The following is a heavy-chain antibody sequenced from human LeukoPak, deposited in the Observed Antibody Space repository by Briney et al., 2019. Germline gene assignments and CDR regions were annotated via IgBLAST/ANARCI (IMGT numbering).Heavy chain of an antibody. CDR2: ISYDGSNK. V-gene: IGHV3-30-3*01. CDR1: GFTFSNYA. CDR3: AREGFTIFGVVPYYYMDV. Sequence: GRSLRLSCAASGFTFSNYAMHWVRHAPGKGLEWVAVISYDGSNKYYADSVKGRFTISRDNSKNTLYLQMNSLRAEDTAVYYCAREGFTIFGVVPYYYMDVWGKGTTVTVSS. J-gene: IGHJ6*03. D-gene: IGHD3-3*01.